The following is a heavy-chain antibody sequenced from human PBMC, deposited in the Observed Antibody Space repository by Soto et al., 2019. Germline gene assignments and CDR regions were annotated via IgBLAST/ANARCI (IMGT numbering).Heavy chain of an antibody. Sequence: QVQLVQSGAEVKKPGSSVKVSCKASGGTFSSYAISWVRQAPGQGLEWMGGIIPIFGTANYAQKFQGRVTITADESTSTAYMELSSLRSEDTAVYYCARVPGYCSSTSCSSLSWFDPWGQGTLVTVSS. CDR1: GGTFSSYA. D-gene: IGHD2-2*01. V-gene: IGHV1-69*01. CDR2: IIPIFGTA. CDR3: ARVPGYCSSTSCSSLSWFDP. J-gene: IGHJ5*02.